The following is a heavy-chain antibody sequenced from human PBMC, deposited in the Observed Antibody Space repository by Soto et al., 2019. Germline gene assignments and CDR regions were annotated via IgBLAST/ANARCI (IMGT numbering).Heavy chain of an antibody. D-gene: IGHD6-19*01. V-gene: IGHV3-33*06. CDR3: AKGSSGWYSLSDY. CDR2: IWYDGSNK. J-gene: IGHJ4*02. Sequence: QVQLVESGGGVVQPGRSLRLSCAASGFTFSSYGMHWVRQAPGKGLEWVAVIWYDGSNKYYADSVKGRFTISRDNSKNTLYLQMNSLRAEDTAVYYCAKGSSGWYSLSDYWGQGTLVTVSS. CDR1: GFTFSSYG.